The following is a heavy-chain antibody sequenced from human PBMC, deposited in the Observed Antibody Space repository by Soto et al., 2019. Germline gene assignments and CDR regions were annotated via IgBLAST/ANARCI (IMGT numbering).Heavy chain of an antibody. V-gene: IGHV3-30*18. D-gene: IGHD2-21*01. CDR1: GFTFSSYG. CDR3: AKDRTLRLGWGDYYYYMDG. J-gene: IGHJ6*03. Sequence: PGGSLRLSCAASGFTFSSYGMHWVRQAPGKGLEWVAVISYDGSNKYYADSVKGRFTISRDNSKNTLYLQMNSLRAEDTAVYYCAKDRTLRLGWGDYYYYMDGPGKATTVSVSS. CDR2: ISYDGSNK.